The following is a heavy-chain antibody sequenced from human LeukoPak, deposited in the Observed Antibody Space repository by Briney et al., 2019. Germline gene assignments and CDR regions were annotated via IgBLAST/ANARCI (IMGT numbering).Heavy chain of an antibody. V-gene: IGHV3-30*18. CDR2: ISYDGSNK. Sequence: GGSLRLSCAASGFTFSSYGVPWVRQAPGKGLEWVAVISYDGSNKYYADSVKGRFTISRDNSKNTLYLQMNSLRAEDTAVYYCAKGPDAFYDSSGYYFNWFDPWGQGTLVTVSS. CDR3: AKGPDAFYDSSGYYFNWFDP. J-gene: IGHJ5*02. D-gene: IGHD3-22*01. CDR1: GFTFSSYG.